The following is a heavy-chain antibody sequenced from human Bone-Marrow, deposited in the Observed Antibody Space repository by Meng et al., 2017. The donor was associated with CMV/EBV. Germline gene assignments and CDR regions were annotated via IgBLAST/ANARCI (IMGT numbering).Heavy chain of an antibody. D-gene: IGHD3-3*01. V-gene: IGHV4-59*01. CDR1: GGSISPYY. CDR3: ARDQRFTIFGVVIPNYYGMDV. J-gene: IGHJ6*02. CDR2: IYYSGST. Sequence: SETLSLTCTVSGGSISPYYWTWIRQPPGKGLEWIGYIYYSGSTNYNPSLKSRVTISLDTSKNQFSLKLSSVTAADTAVYYCARDQRFTIFGVVIPNYYGMDVWGQGTTVTVSS.